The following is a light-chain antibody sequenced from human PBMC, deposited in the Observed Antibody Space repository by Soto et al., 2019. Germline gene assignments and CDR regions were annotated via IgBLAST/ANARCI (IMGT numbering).Light chain of an antibody. CDR2: RAS. V-gene: IGKV3-20*01. CDR1: QTVDSTY. J-gene: IGKJ2*01. Sequence: EVVLTQSPGTLSLSPGERATLSCRASQTVDSTYLAWYQQKPGQAPRLLIYRASSRAAGVPDRFSGRGSGPDFTITIIKLDPENFAVYYREQYDTSPPLYSCGVGIKMEIK. CDR3: EQYDTSPPLYS.